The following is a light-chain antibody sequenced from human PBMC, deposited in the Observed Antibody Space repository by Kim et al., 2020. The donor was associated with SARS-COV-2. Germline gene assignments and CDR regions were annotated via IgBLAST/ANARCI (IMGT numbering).Light chain of an antibody. V-gene: IGLV2-11*01. Sequence: QSALTQPRSVSGSPGQSVTISCTGTSNDVGGYNYVSWYQQHPGKAPKLMIYDVSDWPTGVPDRFSGSKSGNTASLTISGLQAEDEADYYCCSYAGRYTWVFGGGTQLTVL. J-gene: IGLJ3*02. CDR3: CSYAGRYTWV. CDR2: DVS. CDR1: SNDVGGYNY.